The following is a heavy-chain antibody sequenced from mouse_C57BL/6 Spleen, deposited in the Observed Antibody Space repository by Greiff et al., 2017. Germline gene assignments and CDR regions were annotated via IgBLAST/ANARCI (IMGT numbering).Heavy chain of an antibody. CDR1: GYSITSGYD. CDR3: AREPSYGSSYGYFDV. V-gene: IGHV3-1*01. J-gene: IGHJ1*03. Sequence: DVMLVESGPGMVKPSQSLSLTCTVTGYSITSGYDWHWIRHFPGNKLEWMGYISYSGSTNYNPSLKSRISITHDTSKNHFFLKLNSVTTEDTATYYCAREPSYGSSYGYFDVWGTGTTVTVSS. D-gene: IGHD1-1*01. CDR2: ISYSGST.